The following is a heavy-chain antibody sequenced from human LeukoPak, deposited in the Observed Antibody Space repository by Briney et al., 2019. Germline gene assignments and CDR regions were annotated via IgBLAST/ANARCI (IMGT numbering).Heavy chain of an antibody. CDR3: ARSPGGSNWYLYFDY. CDR1: GYSFSSGYY. V-gene: IGHV4-38-2*01. J-gene: IGHJ4*02. CDR2: ISHSGST. Sequence: PSETLSLTCDVSGYSFSSGYYWGWIRQPPGKGLEWIGTISHSGSTFYNPSLKSRVTISVDASKNHFSLKLSSVTAADTAVYYCARSPGGSNWYLYFDYWGQGTLVTVSS. D-gene: IGHD6-13*01.